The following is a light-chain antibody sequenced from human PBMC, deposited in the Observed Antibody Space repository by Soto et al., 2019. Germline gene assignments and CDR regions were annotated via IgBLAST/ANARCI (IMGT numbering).Light chain of an antibody. CDR2: DAT. Sequence: DVQMTQSPSSLSASVGDRVTITCRASQTIGANLNWYRQKPGKAPTLLIYDATTLQSGVPSRFSDLRSGTDFAITITSLQHEDSATCYCQPSYATVYTFGVRTKGATK. CDR1: QTIGAN. J-gene: IGKJ2*01. V-gene: IGKV1-39*01. CDR3: QPSYATVYT.